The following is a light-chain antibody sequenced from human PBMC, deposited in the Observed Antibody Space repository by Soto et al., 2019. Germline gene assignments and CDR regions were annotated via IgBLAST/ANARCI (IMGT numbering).Light chain of an antibody. V-gene: IGLV2-14*03. CDR1: SSDVGYYNS. Sequence: QSALTQPASVSGSPGQSITISCTGTSSDVGYYNSVSWYQRHPGNVPKLIIYDVSSRPSGVSNRFSGFKSGNTASLTISGLQAEDEADYYCSSYPSSETHVLFGGGTKLTVL. CDR2: DVS. CDR3: SSYPSSETHVL. J-gene: IGLJ2*01.